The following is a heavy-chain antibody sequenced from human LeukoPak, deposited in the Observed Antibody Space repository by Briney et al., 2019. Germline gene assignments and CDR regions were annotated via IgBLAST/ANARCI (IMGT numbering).Heavy chain of an antibody. CDR1: GFTFSSYA. D-gene: IGHD5-12*01. CDR2: ISTNGDTT. CDR3: ARADSGPSFPPDY. J-gene: IGHJ4*02. V-gene: IGHV3-64*01. Sequence: PGGSLRLSCAASGFTFSSYAMHWVRQAPGKGLEYVSAISTNGDTTYYANSVKGRFTISRDNSKNTLYLQMGSLGGEDMAVYYCARADSGPSFPPDYWGQGTLVTVSS.